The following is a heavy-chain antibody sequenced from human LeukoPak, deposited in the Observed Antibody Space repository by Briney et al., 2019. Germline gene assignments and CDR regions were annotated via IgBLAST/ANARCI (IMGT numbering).Heavy chain of an antibody. CDR3: AKESLRGHSYGFDN. CDR1: GFTFSSYG. V-gene: IGHV3-23*01. Sequence: GGSLRLSCAASGFTFSSYGMSWVRQAPGKGLEWVSAISGSGDTPYYADSVRGRFTISRDNSKNTLYLQMNSLRAGDTALYYCAKESLRGHSYGFDNWGQGTLVTVSS. J-gene: IGHJ4*02. CDR2: ISGSGDTP. D-gene: IGHD5-18*01.